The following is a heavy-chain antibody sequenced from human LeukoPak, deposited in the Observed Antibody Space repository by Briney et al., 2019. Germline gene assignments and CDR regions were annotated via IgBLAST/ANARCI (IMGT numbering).Heavy chain of an antibody. Sequence: PGGSLRLSCAASGFTFSTYWMHWVRQAPGKGLVWVSRINGDGSSINYADSVKDRFTISRDNAKNTLYLQMNSLRAEDTAVYYCARESSLGRWGQGTLVTVSS. J-gene: IGHJ4*02. D-gene: IGHD2-2*01. CDR1: GFTFSTYW. CDR2: INGDGSSI. CDR3: ARESSLGR. V-gene: IGHV3-74*01.